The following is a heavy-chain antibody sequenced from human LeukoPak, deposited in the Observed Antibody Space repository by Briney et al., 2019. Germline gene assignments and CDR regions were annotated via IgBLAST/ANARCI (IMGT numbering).Heavy chain of an antibody. CDR3: ARQGAAAGSAYMDV. CDR2: IYYSGST. Sequence: SETLSLTCTVSGGSISSSSYYWGWIRQPPGKGLEWIGSIYYSGSTYYNPSLKSRVTISVDTSKNQFSLKLSSVTAADTAVYYCARQGAAAGSAYMDVWGKGTTVTISS. J-gene: IGHJ6*03. CDR1: GGSISSSSYY. D-gene: IGHD6-13*01. V-gene: IGHV4-39*01.